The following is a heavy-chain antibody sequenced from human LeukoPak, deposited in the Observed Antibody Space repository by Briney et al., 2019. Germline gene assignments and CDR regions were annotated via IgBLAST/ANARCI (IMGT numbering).Heavy chain of an antibody. Sequence: PGGSLRLSCAASGSTFSSYWMHWVRQAPGKGLVWVSRINSDGSSTSYADSVKGRFTISRDNAKNTLYLQMNSLRAEDTAVYYCARAIAVAGTDAFDIWGQGTMVTVSS. J-gene: IGHJ3*02. D-gene: IGHD6-19*01. CDR2: INSDGSST. V-gene: IGHV3-74*01. CDR1: GSTFSSYW. CDR3: ARAIAVAGTDAFDI.